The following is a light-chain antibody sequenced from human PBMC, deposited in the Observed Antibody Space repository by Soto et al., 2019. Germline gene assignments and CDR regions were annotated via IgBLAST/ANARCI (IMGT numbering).Light chain of an antibody. CDR1: SSDVGAYSY. CDR2: EVN. V-gene: IGLV2-14*01. J-gene: IGLJ1*01. CDR3: FSFTTSYTHV. Sequence: QSALTQPASVSGSPGQSITISCTGTSSDVGAYSYVSWFQQHPGKAPKLIISEVNNRPSGVSNRFSGSKSGNAASLTIYGLQAEDEADYFCFSFTTSYTHVFGTGTKLTVL.